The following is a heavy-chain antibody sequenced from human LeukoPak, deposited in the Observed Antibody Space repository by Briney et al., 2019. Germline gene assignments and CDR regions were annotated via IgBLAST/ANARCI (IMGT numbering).Heavy chain of an antibody. D-gene: IGHD3-10*01. CDR1: GFTFDDYA. Sequence: PGGSLRLSCAASGFTFDDYAMHWVRQAPGKGLERVSGISWNSGSIGYADSVKGRFTISRDNAKNSLYLQMNSLRAEDTALYYCAKDFGYYGSGSYYDYWGQGTLVTVSS. CDR2: ISWNSGSI. J-gene: IGHJ4*02. V-gene: IGHV3-9*01. CDR3: AKDFGYYGSGSYYDY.